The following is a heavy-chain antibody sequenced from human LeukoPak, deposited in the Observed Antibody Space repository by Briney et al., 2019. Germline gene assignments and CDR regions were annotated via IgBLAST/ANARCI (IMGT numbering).Heavy chain of an antibody. CDR3: ARVLLGATSKGWFDP. Sequence: SETLSLTCTVSGGSISSSSYYWGWIRQPPGEGLEWIGSIYYSGSTYYNPSLKSRVTISVDTSKNQFSLKLSSVTAADTAVYYCARVLLGATSKGWFDPWGQGTLVTVSS. D-gene: IGHD1-26*01. CDR2: IYYSGST. CDR1: GGSISSSSYY. J-gene: IGHJ5*02. V-gene: IGHV4-39*07.